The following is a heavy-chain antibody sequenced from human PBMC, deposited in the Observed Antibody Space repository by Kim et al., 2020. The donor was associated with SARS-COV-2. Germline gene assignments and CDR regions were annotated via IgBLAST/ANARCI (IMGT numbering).Heavy chain of an antibody. J-gene: IGHJ6*02. D-gene: IGHD3-10*01. Sequence: SETLSLTCTVSGGSVSSYYWSWIRQPPGEGLEWIGYIYYSGSTNYNPSLKSRVTISEDTSKNQFSLKLSSVTAADTAVYYCARLYYYGSGSFYGMDVWGQGTTVTVSS. CDR1: GGSVSSYY. V-gene: IGHV4-59*02. CDR3: ARLYYYGSGSFYGMDV. CDR2: IYYSGST.